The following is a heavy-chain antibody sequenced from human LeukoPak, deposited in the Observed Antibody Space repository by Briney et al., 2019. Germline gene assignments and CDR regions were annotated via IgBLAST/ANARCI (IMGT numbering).Heavy chain of an antibody. CDR2: IYHTGST. V-gene: IGHV4-59*11. CDR1: GGSISSHY. D-gene: IGHD5-24*01. CDR3: ARTNVEMATTFDY. J-gene: IGHJ4*02. Sequence: SETLSLTCTVSGGSISSHYWSWIRQPPGKVLEWIAYIYHTGSTNYNPSLKSRVTISVDTSKNQFSLKLSSVTAADTAVYYCARTNVEMATTFDYWGQGTLVTVSS.